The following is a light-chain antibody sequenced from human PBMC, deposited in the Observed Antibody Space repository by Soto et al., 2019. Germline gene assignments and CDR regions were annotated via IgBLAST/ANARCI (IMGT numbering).Light chain of an antibody. CDR1: QSVSSSY. J-gene: IGKJ1*01. CDR3: QQYGSSQCT. Sequence: EIVLTQSPRTLSLSPGERATLSCRASQSVSSSYLAWYQQKPGQSPRPLIYGESSRAMGIPDRFSGSESGTDFSLAISKLEPEDFAVYYGQQYGSSQCTFGQGTKVEIK. CDR2: GES. V-gene: IGKV3-20*01.